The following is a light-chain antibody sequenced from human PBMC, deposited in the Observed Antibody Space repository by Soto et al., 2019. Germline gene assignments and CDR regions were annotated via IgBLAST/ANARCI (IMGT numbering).Light chain of an antibody. CDR2: GAS. CDR3: HHRGT. Sequence: EMVLTQSPATLSVSPGERATLSCRARQSFSNNFAWYPQKPGPAPRLLIYGASTRATGIPARFSGSGSGTDFTRPISSLQSEDFAVYHCHHRGTFGQGTKVEIK. CDR1: QSFSNN. J-gene: IGKJ1*01. V-gene: IGKV3-15*01.